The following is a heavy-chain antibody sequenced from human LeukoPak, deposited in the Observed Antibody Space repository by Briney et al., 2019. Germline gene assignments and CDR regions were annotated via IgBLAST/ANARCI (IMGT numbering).Heavy chain of an antibody. CDR2: IIPILGIA. D-gene: IGHD2-8*01. CDR3: GRDLLGGSGVCLHPFDY. J-gene: IGHJ4*02. V-gene: IGHV1-69*04. Sequence: SVKVSCKASGGTFSSYAISWVRQAPGQGLEWMGRIIPILGIANYAQTFQGRLTITADESTSTPYLLLSSLRSAATAADYCGRDLLGGSGVCLHPFDYWGQGTLVTVSS. CDR1: GGTFSSYA.